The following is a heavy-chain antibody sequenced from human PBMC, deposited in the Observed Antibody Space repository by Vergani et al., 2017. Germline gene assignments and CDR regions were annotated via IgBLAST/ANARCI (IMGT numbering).Heavy chain of an antibody. CDR1: GFTFSSYA. CDR3: ARAYGRYDWFDY. D-gene: IGHD1-20*01. J-gene: IGHJ4*01. Sequence: EVQLVESGGVVVQPGGSLRLSCAASGFTFSSYAMSWVRQAPGKGLEWVSGISASGAPTYYADSVKGRVTISRDNSKNTLYLQMNSLRVEDTAVYYCARAYGRYDWFDYWGQRTLVTVSS. CDR2: ISASGAPT. V-gene: IGHV3-23*04.